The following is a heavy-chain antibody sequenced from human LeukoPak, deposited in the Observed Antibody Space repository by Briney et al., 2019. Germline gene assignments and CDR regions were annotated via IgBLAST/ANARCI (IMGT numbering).Heavy chain of an antibody. CDR2: INPNSGGT. Sequence: ASVKVSCKASGYTFTGYYMHWVRQAPGQGLEWMGRINPNSGGTNYAQKFQGRVTMTRGTSISTAYMELSRLRSDDTAVYYCASITMVRGVIFAFDIWGQGTMVTVSS. D-gene: IGHD3-10*01. CDR3: ASITMVRGVIFAFDI. V-gene: IGHV1-2*06. CDR1: GYTFTGYY. J-gene: IGHJ3*02.